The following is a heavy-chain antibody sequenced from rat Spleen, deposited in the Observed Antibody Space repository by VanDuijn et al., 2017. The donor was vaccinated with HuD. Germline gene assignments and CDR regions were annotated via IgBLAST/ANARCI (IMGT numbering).Heavy chain of an antibody. CDR1: GFTFDDYH. V-gene: IGHV5-20*01. CDR3: TRDRILRSTWFDY. J-gene: IGHJ3*01. D-gene: IGHD1-6*01. Sequence: EVQLVESGGGLVQPGRSLKLSCAASGFTFDDYHMAWVRQAPTKGLEWVASINYDGSSTYYRDSVKGRFTLSRDNAKSSLYLQMDSLRSEDTATYYCTRDRILRSTWFDYWGQGTLVTVSS. CDR2: INYDGSST.